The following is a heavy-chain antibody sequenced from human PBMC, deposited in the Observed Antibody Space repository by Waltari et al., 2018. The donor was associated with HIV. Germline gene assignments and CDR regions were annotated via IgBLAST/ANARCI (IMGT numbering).Heavy chain of an antibody. V-gene: IGHV3-9*01. CDR1: GFIFDDYA. Sequence: LVESGGGLLQPGRSLRLSCAASGFIFDDYAMHWVRQGPGKGLGWVSGISWDSGSRGYADSVQGRFTISRDNPSDFLYLEMNNLRPEDTALYYCAKDTGSGSHYGRIGPKYGLDVWGQGTTVTVFS. CDR3: AKDTGSGSHYGRIGPKYGLDV. CDR2: ISWDSGSR. J-gene: IGHJ6*02. D-gene: IGHD3-10*01.